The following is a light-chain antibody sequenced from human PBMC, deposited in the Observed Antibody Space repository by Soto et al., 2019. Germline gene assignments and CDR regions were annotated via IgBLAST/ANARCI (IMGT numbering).Light chain of an antibody. CDR1: QTIDNR. Sequence: EIVLTQSPDTLSVSPGERATLSCRASQTIDNRLAWYQQRPGQAPRLLIYGASIRATGIPARFSGSGSGTEFTLTISGLQSEDFGVYYCQQYKDWRTFGQGTNVDIK. CDR3: QQYKDWRT. V-gene: IGKV3-15*01. J-gene: IGKJ1*01. CDR2: GAS.